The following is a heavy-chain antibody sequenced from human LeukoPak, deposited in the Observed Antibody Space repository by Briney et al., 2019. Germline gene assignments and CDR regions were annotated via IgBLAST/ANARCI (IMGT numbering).Heavy chain of an antibody. D-gene: IGHD3-10*01. CDR1: GFTVSSNY. V-gene: IGHV3-66*04. CDR2: IYSGGST. J-gene: IGHJ4*02. Sequence: GGSLRLSCAASGFTVSSNYMSWVRQAPGKGLEWVSVIYSGGSTYYADSVEGRFTISRDNSKNTLYLQMNSLRAEGTAVYYCARRSGSYYVYWGQGTLVTVSS. CDR3: ARRSGSYYVY.